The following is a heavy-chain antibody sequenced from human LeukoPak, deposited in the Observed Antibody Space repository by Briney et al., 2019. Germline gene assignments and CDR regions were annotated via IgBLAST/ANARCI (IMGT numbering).Heavy chain of an antibody. D-gene: IGHD2-2*01. Sequence: SETLSLTCTVSGYSISSGYYWGWIRQPPGKGLEWIGSIYHSGSTYYNPSLKSRVTISVDTSKNQFSLKLSSVTAADTAVYYCARDGLDCSSTSCYGGYYYYYYMDVWGKGTTVTVSS. J-gene: IGHJ6*03. V-gene: IGHV4-38-2*02. CDR1: GYSISSGYY. CDR3: ARDGLDCSSTSCYGGYYYYYYMDV. CDR2: IYHSGST.